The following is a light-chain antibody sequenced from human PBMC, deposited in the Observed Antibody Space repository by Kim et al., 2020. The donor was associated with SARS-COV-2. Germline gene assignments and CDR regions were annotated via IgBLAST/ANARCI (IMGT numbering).Light chain of an antibody. V-gene: IGKV3-15*01. CDR2: GAS. CDR1: QSVSSY. CDR3: QQYNNWPPWT. Sequence: SPGQRATLPSRARQSVSSYLAWYEQKPGQAPSLLIYGASTRATGIPARFSGSGSGTEFTLTISSLQSEDFAVYYCQQYNNWPPWTFGQGTKVDIK. J-gene: IGKJ1*01.